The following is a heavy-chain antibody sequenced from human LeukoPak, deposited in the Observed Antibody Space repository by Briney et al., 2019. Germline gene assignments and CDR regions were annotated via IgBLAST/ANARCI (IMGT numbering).Heavy chain of an antibody. V-gene: IGHV4-31*03. CDR2: IYYSGST. D-gene: IGHD4-17*01. CDR1: GGSISSGGYY. J-gene: IGHJ3*02. Sequence: PSQTLSLTCTVSGGSISSGGYYWSWIRQHPGKGLEWIGYIYYSGSTYYNPSLKSRVTISVDTSKNQFSLKLSSVTAADTTVYYCASGLVDYGDFDAFDIWAKGQWSPSLQ. CDR3: ASGLVDYGDFDAFDI.